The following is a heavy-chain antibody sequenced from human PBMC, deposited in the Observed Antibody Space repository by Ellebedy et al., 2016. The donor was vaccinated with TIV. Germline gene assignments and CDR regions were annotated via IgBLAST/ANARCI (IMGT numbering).Heavy chain of an antibody. D-gene: IGHD6-19*01. CDR3: ARVPYSSGWQPTANWFDP. V-gene: IGHV1-18*01. J-gene: IGHJ5*02. CDR1: GYTFTSYG. CDR2: ISAYNGNT. Sequence: ASVKVSCXASGYTFTSYGISWVRQAPGQGLEWMGWISAYNGNTNYAQKLQGRVTMTTDTSTSTAYMELRSLTSDDTAVYYCARVPYSSGWQPTANWFDPWGQGTLVTVSS.